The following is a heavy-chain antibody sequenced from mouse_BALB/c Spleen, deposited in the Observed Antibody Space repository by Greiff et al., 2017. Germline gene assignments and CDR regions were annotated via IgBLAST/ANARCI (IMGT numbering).Heavy chain of an antibody. CDR2: IWRGGST. V-gene: IGHV2-5-1*01. Sequence: VRLHQSGPSLLRPSQGLSITCPVSGFSLPSYVVHWVRRSPGKGLEWLGVIWRGGSTDYNAAFMSRLSITKDNSKSQVFFKMNSLQADDTAIYYCAKKEGPYYGLYYYAMDYWGQGTSVTVSS. D-gene: IGHD2-10*01. CDR1: GFSLPSYV. CDR3: AKKEGPYYGLYYYAMDY. J-gene: IGHJ4*01.